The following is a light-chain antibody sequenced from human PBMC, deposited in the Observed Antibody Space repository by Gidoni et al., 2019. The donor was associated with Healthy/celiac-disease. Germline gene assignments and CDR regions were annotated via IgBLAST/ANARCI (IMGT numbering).Light chain of an antibody. Sequence: DSKMTQSPSSLSASVGDRVTITCRASQIISSYLNWYQQKPVKAPKLLIYAASSLQSGVPSRFSGSGSGTDFTLTISSLQPEDFATYYCQQSYSTPTFGGGTKVEIK. J-gene: IGKJ4*01. CDR1: QIISSY. V-gene: IGKV1-39*01. CDR3: QQSYSTPT. CDR2: AAS.